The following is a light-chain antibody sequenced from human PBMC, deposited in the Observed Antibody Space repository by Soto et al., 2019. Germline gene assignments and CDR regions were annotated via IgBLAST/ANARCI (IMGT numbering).Light chain of an antibody. Sequence: EIVLTQSPGTLSLSPGERATLSCRASQSVSHNHLAWYQQKPGQAPRLLIYVASNRATAFPDRFSGSGSGTDFTLTISKLEPEDFAVFYWQDYCSSPYPFGQGTQLEIK. CDR1: QSVSHNH. J-gene: IGKJ2*01. V-gene: IGKV3-20*01. CDR2: VAS. CDR3: QDYCSSPYP.